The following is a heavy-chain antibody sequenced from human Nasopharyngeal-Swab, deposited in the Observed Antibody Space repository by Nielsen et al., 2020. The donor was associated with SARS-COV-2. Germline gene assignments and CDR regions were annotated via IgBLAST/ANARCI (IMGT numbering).Heavy chain of an antibody. CDR3: ASEPGGMAAPGKHFDP. Sequence: ASVKVSCKASGLTFSHYFMHRVRQAPGQGLEWMGVITPSGGATNYARKFRGRVTMTRDPSTSTVYLDLSSLKSEDTAVYFCASEPGGMAAPGKHFDPWGQGTLVTVSS. CDR2: ITPSGGAT. D-gene: IGHD6-13*01. CDR1: GLTFSHYF. V-gene: IGHV1-46*01. J-gene: IGHJ5*02.